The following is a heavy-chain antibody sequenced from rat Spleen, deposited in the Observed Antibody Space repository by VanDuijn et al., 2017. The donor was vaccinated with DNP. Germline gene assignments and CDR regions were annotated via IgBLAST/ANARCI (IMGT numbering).Heavy chain of an antibody. Sequence: EVQLVETGGGLVQPGRSLKLSCVASGFTFSTYWMFWVRQAPKKGLEWVATINNDGSRTYYRDSVKGRFTISRDNAENTVYLQMSSLRSEDTATYYCAAWAPIAPLSTSNYWGQGVMVTVSS. CDR2: INNDGSRT. CDR3: AAWAPIAPLSTSNY. J-gene: IGHJ2*01. CDR1: GFTFSTYW. D-gene: IGHD1-2*01. V-gene: IGHV5-58*01.